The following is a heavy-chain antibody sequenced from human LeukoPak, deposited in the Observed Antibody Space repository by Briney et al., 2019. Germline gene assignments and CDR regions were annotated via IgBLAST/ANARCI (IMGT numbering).Heavy chain of an antibody. V-gene: IGHV3-23*01. CDR1: GFTFSSYT. Sequence: GGSLRLSCAASGFTFSSYTMSWVRQAPGKGLEWVSDISGSGGSTYYADSVKGRFTISRDNSKSTLYLQMNSLRVEDTAVYYCAHSIAVTGHYAWGQGTLVTVSS. J-gene: IGHJ5*02. D-gene: IGHD6-19*01. CDR2: ISGSGGST. CDR3: AHSIAVTGHYA.